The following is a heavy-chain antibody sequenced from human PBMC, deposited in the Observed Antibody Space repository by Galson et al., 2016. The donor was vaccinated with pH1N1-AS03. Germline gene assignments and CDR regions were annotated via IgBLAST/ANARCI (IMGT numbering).Heavy chain of an antibody. J-gene: IGHJ3*02. CDR3: ATGHYYSGLYRDALDT. D-gene: IGHD1-26*01. CDR1: GYPFTSYW. CDR2: IDPSDSYI. Sequence: QSGAEVKKPGESLRISCKGSGYPFTSYWINWVRQMPRKGLEWIGRIDPSDSYINYSPAFEGRVTISSDKSTTTAYLQWNDLKSADTAVYFCATGHYYSGLYRDALDTWGQGTRVTVSS. V-gene: IGHV5-10-1*01.